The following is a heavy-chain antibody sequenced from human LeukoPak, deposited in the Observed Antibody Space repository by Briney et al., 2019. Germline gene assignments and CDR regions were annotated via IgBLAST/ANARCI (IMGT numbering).Heavy chain of an antibody. Sequence: PGGSLRLSCAASGFSFSVYEMHWVRQAPGKGLEWIADISGSDTTTYYADSVRGRFTISRDDAESSVYLQMNSLRGDDTAVYHCARLRASYTNSIGFWEFDPWGQGTLVTVSS. V-gene: IGHV3-48*03. CDR3: ARLRASYTNSIGFWEFDP. CDR1: GFSFSVYE. D-gene: IGHD3-22*01. J-gene: IGHJ5*02. CDR2: ISGSDTTT.